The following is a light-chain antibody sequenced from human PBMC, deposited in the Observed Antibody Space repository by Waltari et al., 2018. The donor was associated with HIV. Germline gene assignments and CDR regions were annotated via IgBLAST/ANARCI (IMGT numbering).Light chain of an antibody. J-gene: IGKJ2*01. CDR2: LGS. Sequence: DIVMTQSPLSLPVTPGEPASISCRSSQSLLHTNGYNYFDWYLQKPGQSPQLLIYLGSNRASGVPDRFSGSGSGTDFTLKISRVEAEDVGVYYCMQALQTPRIFGQGTKLEIK. CDR3: MQALQTPRI. V-gene: IGKV2-28*01. CDR1: QSLLHTNGYNY.